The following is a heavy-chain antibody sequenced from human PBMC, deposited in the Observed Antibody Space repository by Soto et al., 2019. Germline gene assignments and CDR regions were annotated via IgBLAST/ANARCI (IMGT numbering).Heavy chain of an antibody. Sequence: HEHLVQSGAEVKRPGASLKVSCKASGYSFTGYYIHWVRQAPGQGLEWMGWINPDSGATNYAQNYQGRVSPTSDTSISTASMDLTSLTSDDTAGYYWARGAYGTGCYPFPYFDYWGQGTLVIVSS. CDR3: ARGAYGTGCYPFPYFDY. CDR1: GYSFTGYY. J-gene: IGHJ4*02. D-gene: IGHD3-9*01. V-gene: IGHV1-2*02. CDR2: INPDSGAT.